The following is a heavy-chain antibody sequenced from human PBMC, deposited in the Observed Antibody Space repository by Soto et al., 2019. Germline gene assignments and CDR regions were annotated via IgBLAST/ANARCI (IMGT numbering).Heavy chain of an antibody. D-gene: IGHD2-21*01. V-gene: IGHV4-4*07. CDR2: IYTRGST. J-gene: IGHJ6*02. Sequence: SETLSLTCSVSGGSMTPYFWNWIRQPAGKGLEWIGRIYTRGSTSYNPSLQSRVTMLVDTSKNEFSLNLISVTAADTAVYYCAGIREDVYYGMDVWGPGTTVTVSS. CDR1: GGSMTPYF. CDR3: AGIREDVYYGMDV.